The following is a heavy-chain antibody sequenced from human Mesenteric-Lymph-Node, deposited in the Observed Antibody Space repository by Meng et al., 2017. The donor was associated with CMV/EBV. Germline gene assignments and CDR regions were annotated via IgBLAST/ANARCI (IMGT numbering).Heavy chain of an antibody. D-gene: IGHD1-1*01. CDR2: INHGGSP. V-gene: IGHV4-34*01. CDR1: GGSFSGYF. Sequence: SETLSLTCDVYGGSFSGYFWSWIRQPPGMGLEWIGKINHGGSPNYNPSLKSRVSISLDTSKNQFSLKRSSVTAADTAVYYCARGPIWNYGMDVWGQGTTVTVSS. J-gene: IGHJ6*02. CDR3: ARGPIWNYGMDV.